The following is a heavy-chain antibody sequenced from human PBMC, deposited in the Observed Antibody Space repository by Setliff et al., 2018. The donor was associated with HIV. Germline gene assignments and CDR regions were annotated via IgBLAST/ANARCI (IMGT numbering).Heavy chain of an antibody. CDR3: ARVVDADYLDY. CDR2: IYYSGST. V-gene: IGHV4-39*01. CDR1: GGSIRSSSSY. Sequence: KPSETLSLTCTVSGGSIRSSSSYWGWIRQPPGKGLEWIGIIYYSGSTYYKPSLKSRVTISVDTSKNQFSLKLNSVTAADTAMYYCARVVDADYLDYWGQGTPVTVS. D-gene: IGHD2-15*01. J-gene: IGHJ4*02.